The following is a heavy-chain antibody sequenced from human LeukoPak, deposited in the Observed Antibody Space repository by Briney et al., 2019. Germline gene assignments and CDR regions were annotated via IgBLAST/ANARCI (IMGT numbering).Heavy chain of an antibody. CDR3: ARQSSGCYDY. V-gene: IGHV4-59*08. CDR1: GGSISSDY. D-gene: IGHD3-22*01. J-gene: IGHJ4*02. CDR2: IHYSGST. Sequence: PSETLSLTCTVSGGSISSDYWSWIRQPPGKGLEWIGYIHYSGSTNYNPSLKSRLTISIDTSKHQFSLKLSSVTAADTAVYYCARQSSGCYDYWGQGTLVTVSS.